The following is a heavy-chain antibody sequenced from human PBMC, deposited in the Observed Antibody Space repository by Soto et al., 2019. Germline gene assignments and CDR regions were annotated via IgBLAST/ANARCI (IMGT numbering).Heavy chain of an antibody. CDR3: ARDRTEAKGWNYVGITDY. D-gene: IGHD1-7*01. J-gene: IGHJ4*02. V-gene: IGHV3-30-3*01. CDR1: GFTFSSYA. Sequence: QVQLVESGGGVVQPGRSLRLSCAASGFTFSSYAMHWVRQAPGKGLEWVAVISYDGSNKYYADSVKGRFTISKDNSKNTLYLHMNSLRAEDTAVYYCARDRTEAKGWNYVGITDYWGQGTLVTVSS. CDR2: ISYDGSNK.